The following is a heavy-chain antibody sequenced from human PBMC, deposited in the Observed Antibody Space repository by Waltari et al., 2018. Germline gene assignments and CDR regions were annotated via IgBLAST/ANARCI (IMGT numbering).Heavy chain of an antibody. CDR2: ISRGSSYV. V-gene: IGHV3-21*02. Sequence: EVQLVESGGGLVKPGGSLRLSCAASDFIFSNFDMNWVRQAPGKGLEWVSSISRGSSYVYNADSVKGRFSISRDNAKNSLYLQMNSLRAEDTAVYYCARAHGAAARLDFDYWGQGTLVTVSS. J-gene: IGHJ4*02. CDR3: ARAHGAAARLDFDY. D-gene: IGHD6-25*01. CDR1: DFIFSNFD.